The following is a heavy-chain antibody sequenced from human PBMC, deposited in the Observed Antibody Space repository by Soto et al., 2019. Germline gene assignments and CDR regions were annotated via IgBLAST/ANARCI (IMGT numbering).Heavy chain of an antibody. CDR3: ARDPTQLYYCSSTSCIGGMDV. V-gene: IGHV3-21*01. J-gene: IGHJ6*02. CDR2: ISSSSSYI. D-gene: IGHD2-2*01. CDR1: GFSFSSHS. Sequence: GGALRLSCAASGFSFSSHSMNWVRQAPGQALEWVSSISSSSSYIYYADSVKGRFTISRDNAKNSLYLQMNSLRAEDTAVYYCARDPTQLYYCSSTSCIGGMDVWGQGTTVTVSS.